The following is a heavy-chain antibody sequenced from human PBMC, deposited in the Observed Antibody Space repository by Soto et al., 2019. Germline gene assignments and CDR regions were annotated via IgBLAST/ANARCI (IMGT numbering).Heavy chain of an antibody. CDR3: ASRVGGLGRSSGGPYYAFDV. CDR1: GGTFTKYA. Sequence: QVQLVQSGAAVRKPGSSVKVSCKASGGTFTKYAITWVRQAPRQGLEWMGGIVPLPGTTNYAQKFRGRVTISADKSTSTAYLERSSLRSEDTAVYYCASRVGGLGRSSGGPYYAFDVWGQGTMVIVSS. J-gene: IGHJ3*01. D-gene: IGHD3-22*01. CDR2: IVPLPGTT. V-gene: IGHV1-69*06.